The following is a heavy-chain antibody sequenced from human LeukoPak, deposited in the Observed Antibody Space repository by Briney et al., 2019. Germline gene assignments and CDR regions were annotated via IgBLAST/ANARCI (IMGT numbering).Heavy chain of an antibody. Sequence: GGSLRLSCAASGFTFSSYATSWVRQAPGKGLEWVSAISGSGGSTYYADSVKGRFTISRDNSKNTLYLQMNSLRAKDTAVYYCAKDDVYYDSFDYWGQGTLVTVSS. V-gene: IGHV3-23*01. CDR2: ISGSGGST. D-gene: IGHD3-22*01. CDR1: GFTFSSYA. CDR3: AKDDVYYDSFDY. J-gene: IGHJ4*02.